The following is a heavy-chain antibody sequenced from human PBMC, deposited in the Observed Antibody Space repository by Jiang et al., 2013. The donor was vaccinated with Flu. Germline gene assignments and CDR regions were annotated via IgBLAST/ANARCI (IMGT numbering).Heavy chain of an antibody. CDR3: ARLSAYNQFDS. J-gene: IGHJ4*02. CDR2: IYPGDSDT. V-gene: IGHV5-51*03. Sequence: GAEVKKPGESLKISCKGSGYSFTNYWIGWVRQMPGKGLEWMGIIYPGDSDTRYSPSFQGQVTFSADKSISTAYLHWSSLKASDTAIYYCARLSAYNQFDSWGQGTLVTASS. D-gene: IGHD5-24*01. CDR1: GYSFTNYW.